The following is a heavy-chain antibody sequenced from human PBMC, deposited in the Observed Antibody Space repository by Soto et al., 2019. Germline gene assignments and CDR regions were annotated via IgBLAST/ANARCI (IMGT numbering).Heavy chain of an antibody. CDR1: GGTFSSYT. CDR3: ASEYTSSWPYYFDY. Sequence: QVQLVQSGAEVKKPGSSVKVSCKASGGTFSSYTISWVRQAPGQGLEWMGRIIPILGIANYAQKFQGRVTITADKSTSTDYMELSSLRSEDTAVYYCASEYTSSWPYYFDYWGQGTLVTVSS. CDR2: IIPILGIA. J-gene: IGHJ4*02. V-gene: IGHV1-69*02. D-gene: IGHD6-13*01.